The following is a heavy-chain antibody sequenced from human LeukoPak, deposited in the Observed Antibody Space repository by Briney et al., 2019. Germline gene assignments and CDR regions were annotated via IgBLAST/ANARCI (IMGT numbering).Heavy chain of an antibody. CDR3: ARHDPTGGNWFDS. D-gene: IGHD4-17*01. V-gene: IGHV4-38-2*01. J-gene: IGHJ5*01. CDR2: SYRSGTS. Sequence: SETLSLXCAVSCYSITSGHYWGWIRQPPGKGLEWIGSSYRSGTSYYNPSLKSRVTISVDTSKNHFSLKLTSVTAADTAIYYCARHDPTGGNWFDSWGQGTLVTVSS. CDR1: CYSITSGHY.